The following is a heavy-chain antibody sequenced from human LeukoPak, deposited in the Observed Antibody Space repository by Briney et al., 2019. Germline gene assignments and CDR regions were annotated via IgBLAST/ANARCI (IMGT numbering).Heavy chain of an antibody. CDR3: ARGPSGYHNT. V-gene: IGHV3-30*02. D-gene: IGHD5-12*01. Sequence: GGSLRLSCAASGFTFSSYGMHWVRQAPGKGLEWVAFIRPDGDNKYYADSVKGRFTISRDNSKNTLYLQMNSLRAEDTAVHYCARGPSGYHNTGGQGTLVTVSS. CDR2: IRPDGDNK. CDR1: GFTFSSYG. J-gene: IGHJ4*02.